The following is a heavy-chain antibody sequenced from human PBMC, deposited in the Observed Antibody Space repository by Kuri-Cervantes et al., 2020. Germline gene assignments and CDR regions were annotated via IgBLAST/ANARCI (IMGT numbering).Heavy chain of an antibody. CDR3: SSVYCSSTSCLYYFDY. V-gene: IGHV4-39*07. CDR1: GGSISSSSYY. J-gene: IGHJ4*02. D-gene: IGHD2-2*01. CDR2: IYYSWSN. Sequence: GSLRLSCTVSGGSISSSSYYWCWIRQPPGQVLEWIGIIYYSWSNYYNPSLKSRLTISVDTSKNQFSLKLRSVTAADSAVYYCSSVYCSSTSCLYYFDYWGQGTLVTVSS.